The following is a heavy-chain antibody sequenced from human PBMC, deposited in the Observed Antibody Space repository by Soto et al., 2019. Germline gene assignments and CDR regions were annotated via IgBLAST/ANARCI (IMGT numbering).Heavy chain of an antibody. CDR2: IYYTGNT. CDR3: ARYFMVRGVMSGFDL. J-gene: IGHJ3*01. Sequence: SETLSLTCTVSGGSISSGGTGSYWTWIRQLPGKGLEWIGYIYYTGNTYYNPSLKSRVTISVDTSKNQFSLKLSSVTAADTAVYYCARYFMVRGVMSGFDLWGQGTMVTVSS. CDR1: GGSISSGGTGSY. V-gene: IGHV4-31*03. D-gene: IGHD3-10*01.